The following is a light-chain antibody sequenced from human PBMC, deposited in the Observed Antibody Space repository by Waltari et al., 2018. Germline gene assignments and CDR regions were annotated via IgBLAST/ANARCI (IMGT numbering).Light chain of an antibody. V-gene: IGKV3-15*01. J-gene: IGKJ2*01. CDR1: HTISSA. CDR2: GAS. CDR3: QQYDKWPPT. Sequence: EIVMTQSPAALSVSPGERATLSCRASHTISSALAWYQQKPGQAPGLLIYGASTRATGVPLRFSGSASGTEFTLTISSLQSEDFAVYHCQQYDKWPPTFGQGTKLEIK.